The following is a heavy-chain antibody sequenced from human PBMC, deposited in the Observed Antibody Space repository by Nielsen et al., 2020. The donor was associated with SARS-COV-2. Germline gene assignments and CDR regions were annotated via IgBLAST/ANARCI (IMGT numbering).Heavy chain of an antibody. J-gene: IGHJ4*02. CDR3: ARDGRVRGVIQD. CDR2: FNPTGDTT. V-gene: IGHV1-46*01. D-gene: IGHD3-10*01. Sequence: ASVKVSCKTSGYPFTSYYIQWVRQAPGQGLEWMGIFNPTGDTTAYAQRFQGRVTMTRDTSTTTVYMELSSLRSEDTAVYYCARDGRVRGVIQDWGQGTLVTVSS. CDR1: GYPFTSYY.